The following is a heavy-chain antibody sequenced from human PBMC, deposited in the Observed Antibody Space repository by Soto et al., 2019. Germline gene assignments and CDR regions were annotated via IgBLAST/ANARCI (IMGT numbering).Heavy chain of an antibody. CDR3: AKAYPDYDFWSGYFDY. V-gene: IGHV3-23*01. Sequence: EVQLLESGGGLVQPGGSLRLSCAASGFTFSSYAMSWVRQAPGKWLEWVSAISGSGGSTYYADSVKGRFTISRDNSKNRLYLQMNSLRAEDTAVYYCAKAYPDYDFWSGYFDYWGQGTLVTVSS. D-gene: IGHD3-3*01. J-gene: IGHJ4*02. CDR1: GFTFSSYA. CDR2: ISGSGGST.